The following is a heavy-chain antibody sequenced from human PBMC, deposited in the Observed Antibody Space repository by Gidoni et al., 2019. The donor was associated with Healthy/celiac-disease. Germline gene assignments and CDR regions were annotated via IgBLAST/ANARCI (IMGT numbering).Heavy chain of an antibody. CDR3: ARETDYYDRRAFDI. CDR1: GGSVSSGSYY. J-gene: IGHJ3*02. Sequence: QVQLQESGPGLVKPSETLSLTCTVSGGSVSSGSYYWSWIRQPPGKGLEWIGYIYYSGSTNYNPSLKSRVTISVDTSKNQFSLKLSSVTAADTAVYYCARETDYYDRRAFDIWGQGTMVTVSS. V-gene: IGHV4-61*01. D-gene: IGHD3-22*01. CDR2: IYYSGST.